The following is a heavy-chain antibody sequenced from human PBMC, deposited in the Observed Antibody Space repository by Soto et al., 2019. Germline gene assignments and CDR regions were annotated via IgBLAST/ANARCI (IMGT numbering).Heavy chain of an antibody. CDR1: GGSISSGGYS. Sequence: QLQLQESGSGLVKPSQTLSLTCAVSGGSISSGGYSWSWIRQPPGKGLEWIGYIYHSGSTYYNPSLKSRVTIAVDTSKIQFSPQLSSVTAADTAVYYCARAGGLGAVAVDYWGQGTLVTVSS. CDR3: ARAGGLGAVAVDY. CDR2: IYHSGST. V-gene: IGHV4-30-2*01. J-gene: IGHJ4*02. D-gene: IGHD6-19*01.